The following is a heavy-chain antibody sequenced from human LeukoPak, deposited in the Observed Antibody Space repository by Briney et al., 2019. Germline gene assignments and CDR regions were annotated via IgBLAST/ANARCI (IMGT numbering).Heavy chain of an antibody. CDR2: INAGNGNT. Sequence: EASVKVSCKASGYTFTSYAMHWVRQAPGQRLEWMGWINAGNGNTKYSQEFQGRVTITRDTSASTAYMELSSLRAEDTAVYYCARDGDTAIGIWFDPWGQGTLVTVSS. CDR1: GYTFTSYA. J-gene: IGHJ5*02. CDR3: ARDGDTAIGIWFDP. V-gene: IGHV1-3*03. D-gene: IGHD5-18*01.